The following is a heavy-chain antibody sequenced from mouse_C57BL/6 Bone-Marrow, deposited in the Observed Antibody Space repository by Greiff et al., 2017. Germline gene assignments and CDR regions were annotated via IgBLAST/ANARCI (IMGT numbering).Heavy chain of an antibody. CDR2: IDPSDSET. D-gene: IGHD2-4*01. CDR1: GYTFTSYW. CDR3: ERGEDYGVGDYYAMDY. V-gene: IGHV1-52*01. J-gene: IGHJ4*01. Sequence: QVQLQQPGAELVRPGSSVKLSCKASGYTFTSYWMHWVEQRPIQGLEWIGNIDPSDSETHYNQKFKDKDTLTVDKSSSTAYIQCSSLTSEDSAVYYCERGEDYGVGDYYAMDYWGQGTSVTVSS.